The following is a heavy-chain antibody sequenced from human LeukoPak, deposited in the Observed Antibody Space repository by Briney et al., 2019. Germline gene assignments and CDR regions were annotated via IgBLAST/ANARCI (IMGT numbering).Heavy chain of an antibody. CDR2: ISSSSSTI. J-gene: IGHJ4*02. CDR3: AREHSSTSGSVSDY. V-gene: IGHV3-48*02. D-gene: IGHD2-2*01. CDR1: GFTFSSYN. Sequence: PGGSLRLSCAASGFTFSSYNMSWVRQAPGKGLEWVSYISSSSSTIYYADSVKGRFTISRDNAKNSLYLQMNSLRDEDTAVYYCAREHSSTSGSVSDYWGQGTLVTVSS.